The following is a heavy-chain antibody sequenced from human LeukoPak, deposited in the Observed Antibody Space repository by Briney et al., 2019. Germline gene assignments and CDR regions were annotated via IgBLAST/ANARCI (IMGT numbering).Heavy chain of an antibody. CDR1: GDSISDYY. V-gene: IGHV4-59*01. CDR3: ARRARENRAYYFDY. J-gene: IGHJ4*02. D-gene: IGHD2-21*01. Sequence: SETLSLTCTVSGDSISDYYFNWIRQSPGKGLEWIGYIFYSGITNYNPSLKSRVTISVDTSKNQFSLKLSSVTAADTAVYYCARRARENRAYYFDYWGQGALVTVSS. CDR2: IFYSGIT.